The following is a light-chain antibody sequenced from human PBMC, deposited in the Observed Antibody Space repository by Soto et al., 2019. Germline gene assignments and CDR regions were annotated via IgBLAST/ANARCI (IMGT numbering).Light chain of an antibody. CDR2: WAS. J-gene: IGKJ1*01. CDR1: QSVLYSSNNKNY. Sequence: DIVMTQSPDSLAVSLGERATINCKSSQSVLYSSNNKNYLAWYQQKLGQPPKLLIRWASTRESGVPDRFSGSESGTDFTLTISSLQAEDVAVYYCQQYYSTPWTFGQGTKVEIK. CDR3: QQYYSTPWT. V-gene: IGKV4-1*01.